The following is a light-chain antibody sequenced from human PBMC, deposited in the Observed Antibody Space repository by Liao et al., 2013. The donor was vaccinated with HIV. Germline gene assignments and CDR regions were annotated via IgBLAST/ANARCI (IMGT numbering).Light chain of an antibody. V-gene: IGLV3-21*01. CDR1: NIGSKN. CDR2: YDE. CDR3: QTWDSSTYV. Sequence: SYVLTQPPSVSVAPGKTAKITCGGDNIGSKNVHWYQQRPGQAPVLVIHYDEYRPSGIPERFSGSNSGNTATLTISGTQAMDEADYYCQTWDSSTYVFGSGTKVTVL. J-gene: IGLJ1*01.